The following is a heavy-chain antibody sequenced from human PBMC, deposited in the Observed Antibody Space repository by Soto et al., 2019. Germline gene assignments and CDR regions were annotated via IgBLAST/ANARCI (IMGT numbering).Heavy chain of an antibody. CDR2: IKSKTDGGTT. V-gene: IGHV3-15*01. CDR1: GFTFSNAW. J-gene: IGHJ4*02. Sequence: TGGSLRLSCAASGFTFSNAWMSWVRQAPGKGLEWVGRIKSKTDGGTTDYAAPVKGRFTISRDDSKNTLYLQMDSLKTEDTAVYYCTTAWAKNFYDFWSGYYIDYWGQGTLVTVSS. D-gene: IGHD3-3*01. CDR3: TTAWAKNFYDFWSGYYIDY.